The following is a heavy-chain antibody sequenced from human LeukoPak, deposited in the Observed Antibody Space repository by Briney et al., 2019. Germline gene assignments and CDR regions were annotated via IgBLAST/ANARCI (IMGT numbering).Heavy chain of an antibody. CDR1: GYTFTGYY. J-gene: IGHJ4*02. CDR2: INPNSGGP. D-gene: IGHD2-21*02. Sequence: ASVKVSCKASGYTFTGYYIHWVRQAPGQGLEWMGWINPNSGGPNYAQKFQGRVTMTRDTSISTAYMEMSRLRSEDTAVYYCARGETAYCGGDCPYYFDYWGQGTLVTVSS. CDR3: ARGETAYCGGDCPYYFDY. V-gene: IGHV1-2*02.